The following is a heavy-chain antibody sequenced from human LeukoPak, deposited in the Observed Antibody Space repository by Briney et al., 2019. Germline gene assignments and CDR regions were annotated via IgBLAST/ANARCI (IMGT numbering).Heavy chain of an antibody. V-gene: IGHV4-59*01. D-gene: IGHD2-15*01. CDR2: IYYSGST. J-gene: IGHJ5*02. Sequence: SETLSLTCTVSGGSISSYYWSWIRQPPGKGLEWLGYIYYSGSTNYNPSLKSRVTISVDTSKNQFSLKLSSVTAADTAVYYCARGVVPLPVFRRGWFDPWGQGTLVTVSS. CDR1: GGSISSYY. CDR3: ARGVVPLPVFRRGWFDP.